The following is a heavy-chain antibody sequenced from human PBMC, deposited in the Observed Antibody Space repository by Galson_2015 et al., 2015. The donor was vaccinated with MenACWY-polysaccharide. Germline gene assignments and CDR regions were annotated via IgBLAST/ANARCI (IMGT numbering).Heavy chain of an antibody. CDR2: VSSGGST. Sequence: SEPLSLTCTVSGGSISRSSHFWGWIRQPPGKGLEWIGTVSSGGSTYYEPSLKSRATISVDTSKNQFSLNLNSVTAADTAVYYCARAGRTDTVVVGYGWGLDYWGQGALVTVSS. CDR3: ARAGRTDTVVVGYGWGLDY. J-gene: IGHJ4*02. D-gene: IGHD2-15*01. V-gene: IGHV4-39*07. CDR1: GGSISRSSHF.